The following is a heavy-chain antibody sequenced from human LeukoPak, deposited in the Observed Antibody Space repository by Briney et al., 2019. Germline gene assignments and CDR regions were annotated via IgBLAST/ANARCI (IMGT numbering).Heavy chain of an antibody. D-gene: IGHD4-11*01. J-gene: IGHJ5*01. CDR3: ARDLQLES. Sequence: PGGSLRLSCAASGFTFNSYVMTWVRLAPGKGLEWVSVIYSGGSTYYADSVKGRFTISRDNSKNTLYLQMNSLRAEDTAVYYCARDLQLESWGQGTLVTVSS. CDR1: GFTFNSYV. V-gene: IGHV3-53*01. CDR2: IYSGGST.